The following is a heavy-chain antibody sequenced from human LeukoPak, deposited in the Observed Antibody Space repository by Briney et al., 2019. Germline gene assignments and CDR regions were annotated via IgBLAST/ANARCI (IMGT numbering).Heavy chain of an antibody. CDR3: ARGRSRCSSTSCYISSPPGV. D-gene: IGHD2-2*02. V-gene: IGHV4-34*01. CDR1: GGPFSGYY. Sequence: SETLSLTCAVYGGPFSGYYWSWIRQPPGKGLEWIGEINHSGSTNYNPSLKSRVTISVDTSKNQFSLKLSSVTAADTAVYYCARGRSRCSSTSCYISSPPGVWGKGTTVTVSS. CDR2: INHSGST. J-gene: IGHJ6*04.